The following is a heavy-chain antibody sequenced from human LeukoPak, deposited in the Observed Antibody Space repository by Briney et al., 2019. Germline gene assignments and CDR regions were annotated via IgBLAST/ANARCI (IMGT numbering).Heavy chain of an antibody. CDR2: INPSGGST. D-gene: IGHD6-13*01. V-gene: IGHV1-46*01. CDR1: GYTFTSYY. CDR3: GGGSSWSQFDY. Sequence: ASVKVSCKASGYTFTSYYMHWVRQAPGQGLEWMGIINPSGGSTSYAQKFQGRVTMTRDTFTSTVYMELSSLRSEDTAVYYCGGGSSWSQFDYWGQGTLVTVSS. J-gene: IGHJ4*02.